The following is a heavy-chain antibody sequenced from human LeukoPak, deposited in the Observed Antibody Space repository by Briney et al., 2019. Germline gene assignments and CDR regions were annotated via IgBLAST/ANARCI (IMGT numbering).Heavy chain of an antibody. J-gene: IGHJ3*02. CDR2: INHSGST. CDR3: AIGRPDYAEDAFDI. CDR1: GGSISSSSYY. D-gene: IGHD4-17*01. Sequence: PSETLSLTCTVSGGSISSSSYYWGWIRQPPGKGLEWIGEINHSGSTNYNPSLKSRINISVDTSKNQFSLKLNSVTAADTAVYYCAIGRPDYAEDAFDIWGQGTMVTVSS. V-gene: IGHV4-39*07.